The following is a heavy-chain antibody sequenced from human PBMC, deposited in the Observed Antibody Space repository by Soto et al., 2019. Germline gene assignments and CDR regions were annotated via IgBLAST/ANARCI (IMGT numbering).Heavy chain of an antibody. CDR1: GGSVCSSSYD. V-gene: IGHV4-39*01. CDR2: IYYSGST. D-gene: IGHD3-16*01. CDR3: ARRVLMTTFFSRNWFDP. Sequence: PSETPSLTCTVCGGSVCSSSYDGGWIRQPPGKGLEWIGSIYYSGSTYYNPSLKSRVTISVDTSKNQFSLKLSSVTAADTAVYYCARRVLMTTFFSRNWFDPWGQGTLVTVSS. J-gene: IGHJ5*02.